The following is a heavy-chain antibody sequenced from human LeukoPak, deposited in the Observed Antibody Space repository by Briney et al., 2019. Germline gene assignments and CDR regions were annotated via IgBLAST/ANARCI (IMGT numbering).Heavy chain of an antibody. J-gene: IGHJ6*03. D-gene: IGHD3-10*01. Sequence: GGSLRLSCAASGFTFSSYEMNWVRQAPGKGLEWVSYISSSGSTIYYADSVKGRFTISRDNAKNSLYLQMNSLRAEDTAVYYCARDGEGSGSYYNPMDYYYMDVWGKGTTVTVSS. V-gene: IGHV3-48*03. CDR1: GFTFSSYE. CDR3: ARDGEGSGSYYNPMDYYYMDV. CDR2: ISSSGSTI.